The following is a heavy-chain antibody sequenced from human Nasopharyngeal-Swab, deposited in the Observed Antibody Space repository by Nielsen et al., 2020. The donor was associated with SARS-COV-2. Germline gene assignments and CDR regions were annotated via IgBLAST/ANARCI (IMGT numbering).Heavy chain of an antibody. V-gene: IGHV3-7*03. CDR2: IKQDESEK. J-gene: IGHJ6*02. Sequence: VRQAPGQGLEWVANIKQDESEKYYVDSVKGRFTVSRDNAKKSLYLQMNSLRAEDTAVYYCARVSTSNYYYYYGMDVWGQGTTVTVSS. D-gene: IGHD4-11*01. CDR3: ARVSTSNYYYYYGMDV.